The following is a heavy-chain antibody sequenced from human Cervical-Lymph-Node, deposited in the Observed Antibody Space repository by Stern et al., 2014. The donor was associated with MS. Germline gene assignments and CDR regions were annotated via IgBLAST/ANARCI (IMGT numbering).Heavy chain of an antibody. D-gene: IGHD3-16*01. V-gene: IGHV3-33*01. Sequence: MQLVESGGGVVQPGRSLRLSCAASGFTFSSYGMHWVRQAPGKGLAWVAVIWYDGSEKYYTDSVKGRFTISRDNSKNTLYLQMNSLRAEDTAVYYCARETTFEGGGNAFDIWGQGTMVTVSS. J-gene: IGHJ3*02. CDR1: GFTFSSYG. CDR2: IWYDGSEK. CDR3: ARETTFEGGGNAFDI.